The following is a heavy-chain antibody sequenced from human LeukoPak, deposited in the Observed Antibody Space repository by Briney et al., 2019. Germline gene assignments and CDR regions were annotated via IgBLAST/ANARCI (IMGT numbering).Heavy chain of an antibody. CDR1: GFTFSSYA. J-gene: IGHJ4*02. D-gene: IGHD3-22*01. Sequence: PGGSLRLSCAASGFTFSSYAMHWVRQAPGKGLEWVAVISYDGSNKYYADSVKGRFTISRDNSKNTLYLQMNSLRAEDTAVYYCTTDDTYYYDSSGYSKGDQVDYWGQGTLVTVSS. CDR3: TTDDTYYYDSSGYSKGDQVDY. CDR2: ISYDGSNK. V-gene: IGHV3-30-3*01.